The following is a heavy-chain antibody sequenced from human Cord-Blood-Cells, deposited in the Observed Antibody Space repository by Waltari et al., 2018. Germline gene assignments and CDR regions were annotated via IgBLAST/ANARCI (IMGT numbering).Heavy chain of an antibody. J-gene: IGHJ2*01. D-gene: IGHD2-8*02. CDR1: GGSSSGYY. CDR3: AREGTGGPNWYFDL. V-gene: IGHV4-34*01. CDR2: INHSGST. Sequence: QVQLQQWGAGLLKPSETLSLTCAVYGGSSSGYYWSWLRPPPGKGLEWIGEINHSGSTNYNPSLKSRVTISVDTSKNQFSLKLSSVTAADTAVYYCAREGTGGPNWYFDLWGRGTLVTVSS.